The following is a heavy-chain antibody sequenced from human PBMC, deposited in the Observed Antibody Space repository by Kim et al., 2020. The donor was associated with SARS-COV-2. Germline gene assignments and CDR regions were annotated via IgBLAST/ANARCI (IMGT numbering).Heavy chain of an antibody. CDR3: AKDIGSGSSRYFDL. D-gene: IGHD3-10*01. CDR2: ISWNSGSI. J-gene: IGHJ2*01. CDR1: GFTFDDYA. V-gene: IGHV3-9*01. Sequence: GGSLRLSCAASGFTFDDYAMHWVRQAPGKGLEWVSGISWNSGSIGYADSVKGRFTISRDNAKNSLYLQMNSLRAEDTALYYCAKDIGSGSSRYFDLWGRGTLVTVSS.